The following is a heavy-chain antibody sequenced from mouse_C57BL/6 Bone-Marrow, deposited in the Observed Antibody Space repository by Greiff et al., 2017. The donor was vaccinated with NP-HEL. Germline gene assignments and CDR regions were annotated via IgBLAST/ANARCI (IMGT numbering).Heavy chain of an antibody. D-gene: IGHD5-2*01. CDR1: GYTFTSYG. Sequence: QVQLQQSGAELARPGASVKLSCKASGYTFTSYGISWVKQRTGQGLEWIGEIYPRSGNTYYNEKFKGKATLTADKSSSTAYMELRSLTSEDSAVYFCARENTLGRGGYWGQGTTLTVSS. V-gene: IGHV1-81*01. J-gene: IGHJ2*01. CDR3: ARENTLGRGGY. CDR2: IYPRSGNT.